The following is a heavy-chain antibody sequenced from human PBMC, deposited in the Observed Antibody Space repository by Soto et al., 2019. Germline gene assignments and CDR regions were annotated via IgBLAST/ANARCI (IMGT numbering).Heavy chain of an antibody. Sequence: QLHLVQSGAVVKKPGASVTVSCSASGYPVTAYYMHWVRQAPGRGLEWMGGINPATGAAKYTQTFQGRGTLPGDPSTSTVFRELSGLTSADPAVFYWARGGGVGVAGSAAFDMWGQGTLVTVSS. CDR2: INPATGAA. J-gene: IGHJ3*02. D-gene: IGHD3-3*01. V-gene: IGHV1-2*02. CDR1: GYPVTAYY. CDR3: ARGGGVGVAGSAAFDM.